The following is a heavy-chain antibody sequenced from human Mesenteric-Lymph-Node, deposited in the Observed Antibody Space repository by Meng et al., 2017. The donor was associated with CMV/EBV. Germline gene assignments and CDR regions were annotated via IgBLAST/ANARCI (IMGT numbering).Heavy chain of an antibody. D-gene: IGHD1-14*01. Sequence: GESLKISCAASGFPFSSYGMHWVRQAPGKGLEWVAIISHDGTNKYYADSVKGRFTISRDNSKNTLYLQMNSLRAEDTAVYYCARETGDGAFDIWGQGTMVTVSS. CDR2: ISHDGTNK. V-gene: IGHV3-30*14. CDR3: ARETGDGAFDI. J-gene: IGHJ3*02. CDR1: GFPFSSYG.